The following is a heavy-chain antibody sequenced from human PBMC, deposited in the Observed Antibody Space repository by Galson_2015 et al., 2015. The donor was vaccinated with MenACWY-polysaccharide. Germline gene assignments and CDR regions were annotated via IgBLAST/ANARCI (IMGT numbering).Heavy chain of an antibody. CDR3: ARVSPAAGGAFDI. J-gene: IGHJ3*02. Sequence: SVKVSCKASGYTFTSYGISWVRQAPGQGLEWMGWISAYNANTNYARKLQGRVTMTTDTSTSTAYMELRSLRSDDTAVYYCARVSPAAGGAFDIWGQGTMVTVSS. CDR1: GYTFTSYG. V-gene: IGHV1-18*01. CDR2: ISAYNANT. D-gene: IGHD2-2*01.